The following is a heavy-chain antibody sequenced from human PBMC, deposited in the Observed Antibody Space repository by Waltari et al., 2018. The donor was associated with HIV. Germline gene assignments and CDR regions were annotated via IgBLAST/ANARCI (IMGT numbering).Heavy chain of an antibody. V-gene: IGHV5-51*01. D-gene: IGHD2-21*02. Sequence: VQLVQSGTEVKKPGESLTISCKASGYRVTTYWLAWVRQRPGKDLEWMGIVYPGDSETRYSPSFEGQVTISVDKSIATAYLQWSSLKASDSAVYYCARPGLAYCGGDCYYHFWGQGTLVSVSS. CDR1: GYRVTTYW. J-gene: IGHJ4*02. CDR3: ARPGLAYCGGDCYYHF. CDR2: VYPGDSET.